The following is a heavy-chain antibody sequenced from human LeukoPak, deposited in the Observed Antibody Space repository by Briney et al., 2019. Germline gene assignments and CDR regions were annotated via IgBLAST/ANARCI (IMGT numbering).Heavy chain of an antibody. V-gene: IGHV3-23*01. D-gene: IGHD5-24*01. J-gene: IGHJ3*01. CDR2: ISGSGGST. CDR1: GFTFSSYA. CDR3: AKVSGPARRARGATGDY. Sequence: PGGSLRLSCAASGFTFSSYAMSWVRQAPGKGLEWVSAISGSGGSTYYADSVKGRFTISRDNSKNTLYLQMNSLRAEDTAVYYCAKVSGPARRARGATGDYWGQGTMVTVSS.